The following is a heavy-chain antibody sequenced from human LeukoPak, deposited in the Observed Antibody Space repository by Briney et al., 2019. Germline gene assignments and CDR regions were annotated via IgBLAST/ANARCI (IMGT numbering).Heavy chain of an antibody. CDR1: GFTFDDYA. CDR2: ISWNSGSI. D-gene: IGHD6-13*01. V-gene: IGHV3-9*01. Sequence: GRSLRLSCAASGFTFDDYAMHWVRHAPGKGLEWVSGISWNSGSIGYADSVKGRFTISRDNAKNSLYLQMNSLRAEDTALYYCAKDVAAAGYDAFDIWGQGTMVTVSS. J-gene: IGHJ3*02. CDR3: AKDVAAAGYDAFDI.